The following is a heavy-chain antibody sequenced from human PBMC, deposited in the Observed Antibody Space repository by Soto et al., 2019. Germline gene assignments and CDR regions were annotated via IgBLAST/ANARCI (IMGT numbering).Heavy chain of an antibody. Sequence: QLRLQESGPGLVKSSETLSLTCTFSGGSVRSSRYYWGWIRQPPGKGLEWIASIYYSGRTHNNPALKTPVTMSIDTYTNQFPLKMSSVTAADTAVYYCARHEAGAAAGRTLDYGGQGTLVTVSS. V-gene: IGHV4-39*01. CDR1: GGSVRSSRYY. J-gene: IGHJ4*02. CDR3: ARHEAGAAAGRTLDY. D-gene: IGHD6-13*01. CDR2: IYYSGRT.